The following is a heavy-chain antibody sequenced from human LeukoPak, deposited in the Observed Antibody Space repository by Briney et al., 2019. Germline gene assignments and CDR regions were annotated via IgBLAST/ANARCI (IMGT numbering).Heavy chain of an antibody. CDR3: ARDQGRTVTTPDY. CDR2: IWYDGSNK. V-gene: IGHV3-33*01. J-gene: IGHJ4*02. D-gene: IGHD4-17*01. Sequence: GGSLRLSCAASGFTFSSYGMPWVRQAPGKGLEWVAVIWYDGSNKYYADSVKGRFTISRDNSKNTLYLQMNSLRAEDTAVYYCARDQGRTVTTPDYWGQGTLVTVSS. CDR1: GFTFSSYG.